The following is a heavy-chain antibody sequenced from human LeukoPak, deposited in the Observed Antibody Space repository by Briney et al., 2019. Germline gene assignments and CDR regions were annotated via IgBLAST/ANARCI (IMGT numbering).Heavy chain of an antibody. CDR1: GFTFSSYW. CDR2: ISYDGSNK. Sequence: GGSLRLSCAASGFTFSSYWMSWVRQAPGKGLEWVAVISYDGSNKYYADSVKGRFTISRDNSKNTLYLQMNSLRAEDTAVYYCAKDLVAAFDYWGQGTLVTVSS. D-gene: IGHD2-15*01. J-gene: IGHJ4*02. V-gene: IGHV3-30*18. CDR3: AKDLVAAFDY.